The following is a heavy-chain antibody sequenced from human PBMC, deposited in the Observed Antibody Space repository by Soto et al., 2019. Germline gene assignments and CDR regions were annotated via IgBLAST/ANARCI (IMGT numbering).Heavy chain of an antibody. CDR2: INHSGST. Sequence: PSETLSLACAVYGGSFSGYYWSWIRQPPGKGLEWIGEINHSGSTNYNPSLKSRVTISVDTSKNQFSLKLSSVTAADTAVYYCARGDYDILTGYGPWFDLWGQGTLVTVSS. D-gene: IGHD3-9*01. V-gene: IGHV4-34*01. J-gene: IGHJ5*02. CDR3: ARGDYDILTGYGPWFDL. CDR1: GGSFSGYY.